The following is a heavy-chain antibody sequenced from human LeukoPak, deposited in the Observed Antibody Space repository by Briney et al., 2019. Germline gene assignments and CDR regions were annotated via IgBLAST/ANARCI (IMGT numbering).Heavy chain of an antibody. J-gene: IGHJ6*03. V-gene: IGHV4-59*01. CDR2: FYYSGST. CDR1: GGSISSYY. CDR3: ARVPRSYYYYYHMDV. Sequence: SETLSLTCTVSGGSISSYYWSWIRQPPGKGLEWIGYFYYSGSTNYNPSLKSRVTISVDTSKNQFSLKLSSVTAADTAVYYCARVPRSYYYYYHMDVWGKGTTVTVSS.